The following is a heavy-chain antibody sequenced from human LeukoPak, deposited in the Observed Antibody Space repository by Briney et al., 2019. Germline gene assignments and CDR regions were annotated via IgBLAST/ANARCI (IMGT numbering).Heavy chain of an antibody. V-gene: IGHV1-46*01. J-gene: IGHJ4*02. CDR1: GYTFTSYY. Sequence: ASVKVCCKASGYTFTSYYMHWVRQAPGQGLEWMGIINPSGGSTSYAQKFQGRVTMTRDTSTSTVYMELSSLRSEDTAVYYCARTLYYYDSSGSFDYWGQGTLVTVSS. CDR2: INPSGGST. D-gene: IGHD3-22*01. CDR3: ARTLYYYDSSGSFDY.